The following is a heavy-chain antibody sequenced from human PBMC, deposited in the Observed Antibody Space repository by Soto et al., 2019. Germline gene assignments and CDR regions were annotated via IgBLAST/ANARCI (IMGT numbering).Heavy chain of an antibody. CDR1: GFNFSDSA. Sequence: EVQLVESGGGLVQPGGSLKVSCAGLGFNFSDSALHWVRQPSGKGLEWIGRIRGRSKNFATSYATSVRGRFSLSRDDSKNTAYLQMNSLRDDDTGVYFCTGRGGDSLQDLLGQGTLVPVSS. V-gene: IGHV3-73*01. CDR3: TGRGGDSLQDL. D-gene: IGHD4-17*01. J-gene: IGHJ5*02. CDR2: IRGRSKNFAT.